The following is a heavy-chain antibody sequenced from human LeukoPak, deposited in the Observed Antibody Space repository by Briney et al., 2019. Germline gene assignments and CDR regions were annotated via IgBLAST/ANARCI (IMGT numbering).Heavy chain of an antibody. Sequence: WGSLRLSCAASGFTFSSYAMSWVRQAPGKGLEWVSAISGSGGSTYYADSVKGRFTISRDNSKNTLYLQMNSLRAEDTAVYYCTRDPPSSGWSFDYWGQGTLVTVSS. CDR1: GFTFSSYA. D-gene: IGHD6-19*01. J-gene: IGHJ4*02. CDR3: TRDPPSSGWSFDY. V-gene: IGHV3-23*01. CDR2: ISGSGGST.